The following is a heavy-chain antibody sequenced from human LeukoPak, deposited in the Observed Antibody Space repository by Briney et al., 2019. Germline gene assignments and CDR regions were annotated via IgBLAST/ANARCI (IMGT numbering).Heavy chain of an antibody. Sequence: GGSLRLSCAASGFTFDDYAMHWVRQAPGNGLEWVSGISWNSGSIGYADSVKGRFTISRDNAKNSLYLQMNSLRAEDTALYYCARGMATIHFDYWGQGTLVTVSS. CDR3: ARGMATIHFDY. D-gene: IGHD5-24*01. V-gene: IGHV3-9*01. CDR2: ISWNSGSI. CDR1: GFTFDDYA. J-gene: IGHJ4*02.